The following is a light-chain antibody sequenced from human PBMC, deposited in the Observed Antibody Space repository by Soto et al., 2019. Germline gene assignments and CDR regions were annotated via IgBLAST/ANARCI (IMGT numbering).Light chain of an antibody. V-gene: IGKV3-20*01. CDR2: GAS. J-gene: IGKJ1*01. CDR3: QQYGISPGT. Sequence: TLSTRCLGPLALSPGNRAIDSCRASQSVSSSYLAWYRQKPGQAPRLLIYGASSRATGIPDRFSGSGSGTDFTLTLSRLEPGDSAVYSCQQYGISPGTFGQGTKVDIK. CDR1: QSVSSSY.